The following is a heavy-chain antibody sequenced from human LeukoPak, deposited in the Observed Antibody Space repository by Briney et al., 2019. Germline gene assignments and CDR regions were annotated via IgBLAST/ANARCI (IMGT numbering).Heavy chain of an antibody. J-gene: IGHJ4*02. D-gene: IGHD5-18*01. CDR1: GYTFTSYG. V-gene: IGHV1-18*01. Sequence: ASVKVSCKASGYTFTSYGTSWVRQAPGQGLEWMGWISAYNGNTNYAQKLQGRVTMTTDTSTSTAYMELRSLRSDDTAVYYCARDTDTAMVLNGAALDYWGQGTLVTVSS. CDR3: ARDTDTAMVLNGAALDY. CDR2: ISAYNGNT.